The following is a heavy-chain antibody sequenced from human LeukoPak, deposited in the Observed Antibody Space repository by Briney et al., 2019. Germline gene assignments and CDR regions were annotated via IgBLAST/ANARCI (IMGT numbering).Heavy chain of an antibody. J-gene: IGHJ6*03. CDR3: ARGQAYFDWLYYYYMDV. CDR2: IYTSGST. Sequence: SETLSLTCTVSGGSISSYYWSWIRQPAGKGLEWIGRIYTSGSTNYNPSLKSRVTISVDTSKNQFSLKLSSVTAADTAVYYCARGQAYFDWLYYYYMDVWGKGTTVTISS. CDR1: GGSISSYY. V-gene: IGHV4-4*07. D-gene: IGHD3-9*01.